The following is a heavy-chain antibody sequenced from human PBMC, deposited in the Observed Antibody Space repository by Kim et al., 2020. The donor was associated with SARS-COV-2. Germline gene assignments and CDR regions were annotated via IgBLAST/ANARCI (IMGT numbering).Heavy chain of an antibody. V-gene: IGHV3-48*02. D-gene: IGHD3-9*01. Sequence: GGSLRLSCAASGFTFSSYSMNWVRQAPGKGLEWVSYISSSSSTIYYADSVKGRFTISRDNAKNSLYLQMNSLRDEDTAVYYCARGGEDILTGSMTYYGMDVWGQGTTVTVSS. J-gene: IGHJ6*02. CDR2: ISSSSSTI. CDR3: ARGGEDILTGSMTYYGMDV. CDR1: GFTFSSYS.